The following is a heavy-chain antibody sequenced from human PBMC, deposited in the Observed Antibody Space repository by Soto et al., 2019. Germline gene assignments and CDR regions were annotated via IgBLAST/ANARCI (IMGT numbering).Heavy chain of an antibody. CDR1: GYSFTSYW. V-gene: IGHV5-51*03. D-gene: IGHD5-12*01. Sequence: GESLKISCKGSGYSFTSYWIGWVRQMPGKGLEWMGIIYPGDSDTRYSPSFQGQVTISADKSISTAYLQWSSLKASDTAMYYCARRLTKGIDYYHYRQAVWGQGTTVTVSS. CDR2: IYPGDSDT. J-gene: IGHJ6*02. CDR3: ARRLTKGIDYYHYRQAV.